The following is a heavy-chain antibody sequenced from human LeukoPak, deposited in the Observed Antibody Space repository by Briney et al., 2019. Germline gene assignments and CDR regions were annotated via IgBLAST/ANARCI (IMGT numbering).Heavy chain of an antibody. V-gene: IGHV3-33*01. CDR3: ASMSSSWYLDY. J-gene: IGHJ4*02. CDR2: IWYDGSNK. D-gene: IGHD6-13*01. Sequence: GRSLRLSCAASGFTFSSYGMHWVRQAPGKGLEWVAVIWYDGSNKYYADYVKGRFTISRDNSKNTLYLQMNSLRAEDTAVYYCASMSSSWYLDYWGQGTLVTVSS. CDR1: GFTFSSYG.